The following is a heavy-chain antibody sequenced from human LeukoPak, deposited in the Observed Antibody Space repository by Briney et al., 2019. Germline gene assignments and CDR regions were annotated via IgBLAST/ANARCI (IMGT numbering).Heavy chain of an antibody. CDR1: GFTFSSYS. D-gene: IGHD4-17*01. Sequence: GGSLRLSCAASGFTFSSYSMNWVRQAPGKGLEWVSSISSSSSYIYYADSVKGRFTISRDNAKNSLYLQMNSLRAEDTAVYYCARDGLYDYGDPYYFDYWGQGTLVTVSS. CDR3: ARDGLYDYGDPYYFDY. J-gene: IGHJ4*02. CDR2: ISSSSSYI. V-gene: IGHV3-21*01.